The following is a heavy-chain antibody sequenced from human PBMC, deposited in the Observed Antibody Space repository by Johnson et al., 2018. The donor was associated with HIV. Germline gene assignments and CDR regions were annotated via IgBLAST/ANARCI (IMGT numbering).Heavy chain of an antibody. V-gene: IGHV3-7*01. CDR1: GFTFSSYW. D-gene: IGHD3-16*01. Sequence: VQLVESGVGLVQPGGSLRLSCAASGFTFSSYWMSWVRQAPGKGLEWVANIKQDGSEKYYVDSVKGRFTISRDNAKNSLYLQMNSLRAEDTAVYYCVCLRVSLSAGGDAFDIWGQGTMVTVSS. CDR2: IKQDGSEK. CDR3: VCLRVSLSAGGDAFDI. J-gene: IGHJ3*02.